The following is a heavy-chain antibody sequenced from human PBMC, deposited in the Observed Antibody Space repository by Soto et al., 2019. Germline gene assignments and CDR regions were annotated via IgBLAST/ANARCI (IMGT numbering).Heavy chain of an antibody. J-gene: IGHJ3*02. CDR1: GGSISSYY. CDR3: ASSADTAMVDAFDI. D-gene: IGHD5-18*01. V-gene: IGHV4-59*01. CDR2: IYYSGST. Sequence: PSETLSLTCTVSGGSISSYYWSWIRQPPGKGLEWIGYIYYSGSTNYNPSLKSRVTISVDTSKNQFSLKLSSVTAADTAVYYCASSADTAMVDAFDIWGQGTMVTVSS.